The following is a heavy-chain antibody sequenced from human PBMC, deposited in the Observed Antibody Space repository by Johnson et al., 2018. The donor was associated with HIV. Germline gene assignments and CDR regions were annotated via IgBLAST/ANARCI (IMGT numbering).Heavy chain of an antibody. CDR2: INWNGDTT. J-gene: IGHJ3*02. CDR3: AKADTMAGDAFDI. CDR1: GFTFENYG. Sequence: MMLVESGGSVIRPGGSLRLSCVGTGFTFENYGMSWVRQAPGKGLQWVSGINWNGDTTTYADSVKGRFTVSRDNAKRSLYLQLSNLRAEDTALYYCAKADTMAGDAFDIWGQGTMVTVSS. V-gene: IGHV3-20*04. D-gene: IGHD2-2*01.